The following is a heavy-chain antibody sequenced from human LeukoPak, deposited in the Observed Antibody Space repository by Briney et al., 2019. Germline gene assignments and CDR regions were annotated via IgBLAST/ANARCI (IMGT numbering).Heavy chain of an antibody. Sequence: PGTSLRLSCAASGFFFSGYAMSWVRQAPGKGLEWVSAISGSGGSTYYADSVKGRFTISRDNSKNTLYLQMNSLRAEDTAVYYCAKLSVVTAIVVDYWGQGTLVTVSS. CDR2: ISGSGGST. J-gene: IGHJ4*02. V-gene: IGHV3-23*01. CDR1: GFFFSGYA. D-gene: IGHD2-21*02. CDR3: AKLSVVTAIVVDY.